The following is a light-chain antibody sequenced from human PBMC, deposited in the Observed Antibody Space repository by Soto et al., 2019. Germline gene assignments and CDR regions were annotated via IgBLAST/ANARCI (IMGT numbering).Light chain of an antibody. CDR3: SSYASSSPLYV. V-gene: IGLV2-14*01. CDR1: SSDVGGYNY. CDR2: DVS. J-gene: IGLJ1*01. Sequence: QSALTQPASVSGSPGQSITISCTGTSSDVGGYNYVSWYQQYPGKAPKLMISDVSNRPSGVSNRFSGSKSGNTASLTISGLQAEDEADYYCSSYASSSPLYVFGTGTKLTVL.